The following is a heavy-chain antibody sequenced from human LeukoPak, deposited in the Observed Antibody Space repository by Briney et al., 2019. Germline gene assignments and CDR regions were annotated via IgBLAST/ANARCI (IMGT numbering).Heavy chain of an antibody. J-gene: IGHJ4*02. Sequence: GRSLRLSCAASGFSFSNYPMHWVRQAPGKGLEWVAVVSFDGSNKYYADSVKGRFTISRDSSKNTLYLQMNSLRAEDTAVYYCARGALNHYADSRFDYWGQGTLVTVSS. D-gene: IGHD4-17*01. CDR1: GFSFSNYP. CDR3: ARGALNHYADSRFDY. CDR2: VSFDGSNK. V-gene: IGHV3-30*04.